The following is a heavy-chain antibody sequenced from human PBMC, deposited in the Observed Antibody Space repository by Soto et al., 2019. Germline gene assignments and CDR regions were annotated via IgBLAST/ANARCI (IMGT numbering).Heavy chain of an antibody. V-gene: IGHV4-59*01. CDR2: IYYSGST. CDR1: GGSISSYY. D-gene: IGHD3-22*01. CDR3: ARFAGDGSSGYDAFDI. J-gene: IGHJ3*02. Sequence: SETLSLTCTVSGGSISSYYWSWIRQPPGKGLEWIGYIYYSGSTNYNPSLKSRVTISVDTSKNQFSLKLSSVTAADTAVYYCARFAGDGSSGYDAFDIWGQGTMVTVPS.